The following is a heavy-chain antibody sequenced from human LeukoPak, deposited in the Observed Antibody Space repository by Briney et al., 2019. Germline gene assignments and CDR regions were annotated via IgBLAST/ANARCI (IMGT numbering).Heavy chain of an antibody. Sequence: SGTLSLTCAVSAGSISSSNWGSWVRQPPGKGLEWIGEIYHSGSTNYNPSLKSRVTISVDKSKNQFSLKLSSVTAADTAVYYCARDEISSIAAAGIVYWGQGTLVTVSS. J-gene: IGHJ4*02. D-gene: IGHD6-13*01. CDR3: ARDEISSIAAAGIVY. V-gene: IGHV4-4*02. CDR1: AGSISSSNW. CDR2: IYHSGST.